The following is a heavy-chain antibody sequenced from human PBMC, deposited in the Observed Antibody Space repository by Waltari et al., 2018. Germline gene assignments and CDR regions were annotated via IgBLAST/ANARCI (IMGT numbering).Heavy chain of an antibody. V-gene: IGHV3-66*02. CDR2: MYPPGSA. CDR1: GIAVSATH. Sequence: VHLVESGGGLVHPGGSLRLSCVASGIAVSATHMSWVRQAPGKGLEWVSIMYPPGSAYNADSVEGRFTISRDISKNMVHLQMNRLRLEDSATYYCATARDEHTAMVYFDNWGQGTLVSVSS. J-gene: IGHJ4*02. CDR3: ATARDEHTAMVYFDN. D-gene: IGHD5-18*01.